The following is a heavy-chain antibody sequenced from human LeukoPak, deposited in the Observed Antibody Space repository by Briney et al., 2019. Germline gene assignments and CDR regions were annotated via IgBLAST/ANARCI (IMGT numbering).Heavy chain of an antibody. J-gene: IGHJ5*02. Sequence: ASVKVSCKASGGTFSSYAISWVRQAPGQGLGWMGGIIPIFGTANYAQKFQGRVTITADESTSTAYMELSSLRSEDTAVYYCARDIVVVPAATGDGWFDPWGQGTLVTVSS. V-gene: IGHV1-69*13. CDR2: IIPIFGTA. CDR1: GGTFSSYA. CDR3: ARDIVVVPAATGDGWFDP. D-gene: IGHD2-2*01.